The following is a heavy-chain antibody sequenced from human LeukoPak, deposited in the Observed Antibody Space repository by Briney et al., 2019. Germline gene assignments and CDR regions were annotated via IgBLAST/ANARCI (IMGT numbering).Heavy chain of an antibody. V-gene: IGHV1-8*01. CDR3: ATAVVVTSDWFDP. D-gene: IGHD2-15*01. J-gene: IGHJ5*02. CDR1: GYTFTSYD. Sequence: ASVKVSCKASGYTFTSYDINWVRQATGQGLEWMGWMNPNSGNTGYAQKFQGRVTMTRNTSISTAYMELSSLRSEDTAVYCCATAVVVTSDWFDPWGQGTLVTVSS. CDR2: MNPNSGNT.